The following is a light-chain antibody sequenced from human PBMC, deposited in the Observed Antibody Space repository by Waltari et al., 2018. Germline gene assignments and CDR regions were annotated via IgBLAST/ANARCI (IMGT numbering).Light chain of an antibody. CDR3: MIWHSSAWV. V-gene: IGLV5-45*03. CDR2: YTSDSDK. Sequence: QAVLTQPSSLSASPGASASLTCTLRSGINVGTYRIYWYQQKPGSPPQDFLRYTSDSDKQQGSGVPGRFSGSNDASANAGILRISGLQSEDEADYYCMIWHSSAWVFGGGTKLTVL. CDR1: SGINVGTYR. J-gene: IGLJ3*02.